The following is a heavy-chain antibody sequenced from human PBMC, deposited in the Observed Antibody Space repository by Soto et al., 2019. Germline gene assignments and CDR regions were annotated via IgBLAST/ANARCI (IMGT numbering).Heavy chain of an antibody. J-gene: IGHJ4*02. Sequence: GGSLRLSCAASGFTFRTSWMHWVRQAPGKGLVWVARMNSDGSTISYADSVKGRFTISRDNTKNTLFLQMNSLRVEDTALYYCASQLLYGYWGQGTLVTVSS. CDR3: ASQLLYGY. CDR1: GFTFRTSW. CDR2: MNSDGSTI. V-gene: IGHV3-74*01. D-gene: IGHD1-1*01.